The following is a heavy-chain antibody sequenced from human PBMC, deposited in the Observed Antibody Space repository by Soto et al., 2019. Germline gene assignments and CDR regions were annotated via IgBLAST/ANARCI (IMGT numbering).Heavy chain of an antibody. J-gene: IGHJ5*02. D-gene: IGHD6-19*01. V-gene: IGHV3-33*01. CDR2: VWYDGNNK. CDR1: GFTFRNFG. CDR3: ARGRAAVAGTFDP. Sequence: QEQLVESGEGVVQPGRSLRLSCEASGFTFRNFGMHWVRQAPGKGLEWVAIVWYDGNNKYYADSVKGRFTISRDNSKNTVYLQMSSLRAEDTAVYYCARGRAAVAGTFDPWGQGTLVTVSS.